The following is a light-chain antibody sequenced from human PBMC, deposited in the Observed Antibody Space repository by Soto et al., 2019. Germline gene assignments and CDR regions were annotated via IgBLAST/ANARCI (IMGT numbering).Light chain of an antibody. V-gene: IGKV3-20*01. Sequence: EIVLTQSPGTLSLSPGERATLSCRDSQSVSSSYLAWYQQKPGQAPRLLIYGASVRATGIPDRFSGSGSGTDFTLTISRLEPEDFAVFYCQHYDSSPGTFGQGTKVDVK. CDR2: GAS. CDR1: QSVSSSY. J-gene: IGKJ1*01. CDR3: QHYDSSPGT.